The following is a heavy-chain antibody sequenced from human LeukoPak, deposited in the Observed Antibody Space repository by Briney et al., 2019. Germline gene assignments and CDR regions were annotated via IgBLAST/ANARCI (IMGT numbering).Heavy chain of an antibody. CDR2: IRYDGSNK. CDR3: ATFSDY. V-gene: IGHV3-30*02. Sequence: PGGSLRLSCAASGFTFSSYGMSWVRQAPGKGLEWVAFIRYDGSNKYYADSVKGRFTISRDNSKNTLYLQMNSLRAEDTAVYYCATFSDYWGQGTLVTVSS. J-gene: IGHJ4*02. CDR1: GFTFSSYG.